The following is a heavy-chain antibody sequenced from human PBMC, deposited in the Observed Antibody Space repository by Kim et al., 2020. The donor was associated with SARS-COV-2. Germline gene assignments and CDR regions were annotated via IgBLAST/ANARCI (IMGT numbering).Heavy chain of an antibody. CDR2: ISSSSSTI. J-gene: IGHJ1*01. D-gene: IGHD4-17*01. Sequence: GGSLRLSCAASGFTFSSYSMNWVRQAPGKGLEWVSYISSSSSTIYYADSVKGRFTISRDNAKNSLYLQMNSLRDEDTAVYYCARGNRLRWLSTEYFQHWGQGTLVTVSS. CDR3: ARGNRLRWLSTEYFQH. CDR1: GFTFSSYS. V-gene: IGHV3-48*02.